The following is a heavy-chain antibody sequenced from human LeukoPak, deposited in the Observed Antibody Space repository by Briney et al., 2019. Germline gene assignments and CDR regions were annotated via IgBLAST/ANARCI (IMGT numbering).Heavy chain of an antibody. V-gene: IGHV4-38-2*02. CDR2: IYHSGST. D-gene: IGHD3-9*01. CDR1: GYSISSGYY. CDR3: ARDSGYDILTGYQNYYYYGMDV. J-gene: IGHJ6*02. Sequence: NPSETLSLTCTVSGYSISSGYYWGWIRQPPGKGLEWIGSIYHSGSTYYNPSLKSRVTISVDTSKNQFSLKLSSVTAADTAVYYCARDSGYDILTGYQNYYYYGMDVWGQGTTVTVSS.